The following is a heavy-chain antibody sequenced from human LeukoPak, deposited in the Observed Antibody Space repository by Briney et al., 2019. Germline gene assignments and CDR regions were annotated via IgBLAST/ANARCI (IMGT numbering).Heavy chain of an antibody. CDR1: GFTFSSYS. Sequence: GGSLRLSCAASGFTFSSYSMNWVRQAPGKGLEWVSSISSSSSYIYYADSVKGRFTVSRDNAKNSLYLQMNSLRAEDTAVYYCARGHIVVVTASNWFDPWGQGSLVTVSS. V-gene: IGHV3-21*01. CDR3: ARGHIVVVTASNWFDP. J-gene: IGHJ5*02. CDR2: ISSSSSYI. D-gene: IGHD2-21*02.